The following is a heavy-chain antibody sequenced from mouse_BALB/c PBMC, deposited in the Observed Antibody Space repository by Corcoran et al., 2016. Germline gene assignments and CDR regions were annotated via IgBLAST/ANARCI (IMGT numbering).Heavy chain of an antibody. J-gene: IGHJ2*01. CDR3: SRSYYGNYGGY. D-gene: IGHD2-10*01. Sequence: EVQLQQSGAELVKPGASVKLSCTASGFNIKDTYMQWVKQRPEQGLEWIGRIDPANGNTKYDPKFQGKATITAETSSNTAYLQLSSLTSEDTAVYYCSRSYYGNYGGYWGQGTTLTVSS. CDR1: GFNIKDTY. CDR2: IDPANGNT. V-gene: IGHV14-3*02.